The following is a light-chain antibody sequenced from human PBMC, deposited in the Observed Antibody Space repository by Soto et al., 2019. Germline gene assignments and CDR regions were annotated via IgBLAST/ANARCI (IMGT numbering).Light chain of an antibody. V-gene: IGKV3-20*01. CDR3: QQYGSSPFT. Sequence: EIVLTQSPGTLSLSPGERATLSCRASQSVSSSYLAWYQQNPGQAPRLLIYGASSRATGIPDRFSGSGSGTDFTLNISRLQPEDFAVYYCQQYGSSPFTFGPGTKVDIK. CDR1: QSVSSSY. J-gene: IGKJ3*01. CDR2: GAS.